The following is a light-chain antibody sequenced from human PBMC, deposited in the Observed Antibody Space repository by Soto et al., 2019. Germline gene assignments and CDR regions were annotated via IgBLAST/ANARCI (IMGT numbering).Light chain of an antibody. V-gene: IGLV1-47*01. CDR1: SSNIGSNY. J-gene: IGLJ2*01. CDR3: AAWDDSLRGVV. CDR2: RNN. Sequence: QSVLTQPPSASGTPGQRVTISCSGSSSNIGSNYVYWYQQLPGTAPKLLIYRNNQRPSGVPDRFSGSKSGTSASLAISGLRSEDVTDYYCAAWDDSLRGVVFGGGTKLTGL.